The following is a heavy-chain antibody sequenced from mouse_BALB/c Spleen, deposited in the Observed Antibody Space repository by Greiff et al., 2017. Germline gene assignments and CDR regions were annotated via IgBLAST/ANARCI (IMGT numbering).Heavy chain of an antibody. J-gene: IGHJ3*01. CDR2: IDPANGNT. Sequence: EVQLVESGAELVKPGASVKLSCTASGFNIKDTYMHWVKQRPEQGLEWIGRIDPANGNTKYDPKFQGKATITADTSSNTAYLQLSSLTSEDTAVYYCARRASLTAFAYWGQGTLVTVSA. CDR1: GFNIKDTY. CDR3: ARRASLTAFAY. D-gene: IGHD4-1*01. V-gene: IGHV14-3*02.